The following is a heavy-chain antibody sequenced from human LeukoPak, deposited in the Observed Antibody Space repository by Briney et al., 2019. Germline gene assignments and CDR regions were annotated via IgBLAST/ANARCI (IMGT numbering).Heavy chain of an antibody. V-gene: IGHV3-7*01. J-gene: IGHJ4*02. D-gene: IGHD6-19*01. Sequence: GGSLRLSCEASGFISSSYWMGWVRRVPGKGLEWVANIKQDGSEKYYVDSVKGRFTISRDNAKNSLYLQMNSLRAEDTAVYYCARDTRRIAVAGTDYWGQGTLVTVSS. CDR2: IKQDGSEK. CDR3: ARDTRRIAVAGTDY. CDR1: GFISSSYW.